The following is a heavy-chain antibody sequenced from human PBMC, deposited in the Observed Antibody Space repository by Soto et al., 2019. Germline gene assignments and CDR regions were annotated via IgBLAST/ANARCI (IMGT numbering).Heavy chain of an antibody. CDR2: MYYSGTS. Sequence: PSETLSLTCTVSGGSISYYYWSWIRQPPGKGLEWIGSMYYSGTSNYNPSLKSRVTISIDTSENQFSLKLSSVTAADTAVYYCARLSYPGGSRNPWYFDYWGQGALVTSPQ. CDR1: GGSISYYY. V-gene: IGHV4-59*01. J-gene: IGHJ4*02. CDR3: ARLSYPGGSRNPWYFDY. D-gene: IGHD3-10*01.